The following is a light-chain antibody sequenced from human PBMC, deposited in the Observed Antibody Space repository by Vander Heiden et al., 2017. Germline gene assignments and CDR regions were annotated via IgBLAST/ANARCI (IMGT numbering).Light chain of an antibody. CDR2: GAS. CDR3: QKYDSAHLT. J-gene: IGKJ4*01. V-gene: IGKV1-27*01. Sequence: DIQMTQSPSFLSASVVDRVTITCRASQGIGDYLAWYQKKPQKVTKVLYDGASRVKSSAATRCSGRGAWTVFTLTSSSLRPEDAATYYRQKYDSAHLTFGGGSKVEI. CDR1: QGIGDY.